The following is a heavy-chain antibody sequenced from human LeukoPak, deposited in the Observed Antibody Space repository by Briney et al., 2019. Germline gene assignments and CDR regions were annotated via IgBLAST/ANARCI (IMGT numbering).Heavy chain of an antibody. J-gene: IGHJ4*02. Sequence: GGSLGLSCAASGFTFSDYYMSWIRQAPGKGLEWVSYISSSGSTIYYADSVKGRFTISRDNAKNSLYLQMNSLRAEDTAVYYCARGSYYDFWSGYHNYFDYWGQGTLVTVSS. CDR3: ARGSYYDFWSGYHNYFDY. CDR2: ISSSGSTI. V-gene: IGHV3-11*01. D-gene: IGHD3-3*01. CDR1: GFTFSDYY.